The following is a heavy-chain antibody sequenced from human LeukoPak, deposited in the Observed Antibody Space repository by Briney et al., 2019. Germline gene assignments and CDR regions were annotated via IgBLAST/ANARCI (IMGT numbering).Heavy chain of an antibody. Sequence: SVKVSCKASGGTFSSYAISWVRQAPGQGLEWMGGIIPIFGTANYAQKFQGRVTITADESTSTAYMELSSLRAEDTAFYYCAKAELGVDTFFDYWGQGTLVTVSS. V-gene: IGHV1-69*01. CDR2: IIPIFGTA. J-gene: IGHJ4*02. CDR1: GGTFSSYA. CDR3: AKAELGVDTFFDY. D-gene: IGHD3-3*01.